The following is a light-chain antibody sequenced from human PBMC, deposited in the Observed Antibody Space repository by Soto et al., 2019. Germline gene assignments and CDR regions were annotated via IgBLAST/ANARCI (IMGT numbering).Light chain of an antibody. J-gene: IGLJ3*02. CDR1: SSDVGGYNY. CDR2: EVS. CDR3: ISYSSRRTWV. Sequence: QSALTQPASVSGSPGQSITISCTGTSSDVGGYNYVSWYQQHPGKAPKLMIYEVSNRPSGVSDRFSGSRSGNTASLNNSGLPAEDEAYYYLISYSSRRTWVFGGGTKLTVL. V-gene: IGLV2-14*01.